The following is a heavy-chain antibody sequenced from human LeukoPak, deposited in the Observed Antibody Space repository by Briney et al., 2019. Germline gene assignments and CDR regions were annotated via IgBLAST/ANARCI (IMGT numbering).Heavy chain of an antibody. CDR1: GFSFRSYW. CDR3: ARVDSR. Sequence: GGSLRLSCAASGFSFRSYWMSWVRQVAGKGLEWVSSISSSSSYIYYADSVKGRFTISRDNAKNSLYLQMNSLRAEDTAVYYCARVDSRWGQGTMVTVSS. J-gene: IGHJ3*01. CDR2: ISSSSSYI. V-gene: IGHV3-21*01.